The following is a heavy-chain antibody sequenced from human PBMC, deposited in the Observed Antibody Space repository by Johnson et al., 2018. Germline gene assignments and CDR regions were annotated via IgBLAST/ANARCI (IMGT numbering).Heavy chain of an antibody. CDR2: IIPIFGTA. V-gene: IGHV1-69*12. CDR1: GGTFSSYV. CDR3: ARDRSGDCLRCAFDI. D-gene: IGHD2-21*02. Sequence: QVQLVQSGAEVKKPGSSVKVSCKASGGTFSSYVFSWVRQAPGQGLEWMGGIIPIFGTAHYAQKFQGRVTITADVSQSTAYMELSSLSSEDTAVYYGARDRSGDCLRCAFDIWGQGTMVTVSS. J-gene: IGHJ3*02.